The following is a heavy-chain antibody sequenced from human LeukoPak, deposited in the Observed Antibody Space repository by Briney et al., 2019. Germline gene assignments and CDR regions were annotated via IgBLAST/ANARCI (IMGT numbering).Heavy chain of an antibody. Sequence: ASVKVSCKASGYTFTSYYMHWVRQAPGQGLEWMGIINPSGGSTSYAQKFQGRVTMTRDTSTSTVYMELSSLRSEDTVVYYCARVYCSSTSCYGGFDYWGQGTLVTVSS. V-gene: IGHV1-46*01. J-gene: IGHJ4*02. CDR1: GYTFTSYY. CDR2: INPSGGST. CDR3: ARVYCSSTSCYGGFDY. D-gene: IGHD2-2*01.